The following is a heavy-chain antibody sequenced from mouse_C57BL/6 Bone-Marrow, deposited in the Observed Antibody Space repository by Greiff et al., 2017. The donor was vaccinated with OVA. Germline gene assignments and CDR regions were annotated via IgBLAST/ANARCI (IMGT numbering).Heavy chain of an antibody. CDR2: NQPNSGRT. D-gene: IGHD2-5*01. J-gene: IGHJ1*03. Sequence: QVQLQQPGAELVKPGASVTLSCKTSGYTFTSYWMHWVKQRPGQALEWIGMNQPNSGRTNYNEKFKSKATLTVDKSSSTAYMQLSSLTSEDSAVYYCARGGFYYSNYVGWYFDVWGTGTTVTVSS. CDR1: GYTFTSYW. V-gene: IGHV1-64*01. CDR3: ARGGFYYSNYVGWYFDV.